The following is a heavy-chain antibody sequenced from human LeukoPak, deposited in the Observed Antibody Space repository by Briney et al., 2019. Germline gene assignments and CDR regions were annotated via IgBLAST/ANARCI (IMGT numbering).Heavy chain of an antibody. J-gene: IGHJ4*02. Sequence: GGSLRLSCAASGFTFSNYWMSWVRQAPGKGLEWVANIKEDGSEKYYVDSLKGRFTISRDNAKNSLYLQMNSLRAEDTAVYYCARLTGTHIFRPDYWGQGTLVTVSS. D-gene: IGHD1-20*01. CDR1: GFTFSNYW. V-gene: IGHV3-7*01. CDR2: IKEDGSEK. CDR3: ARLTGTHIFRPDY.